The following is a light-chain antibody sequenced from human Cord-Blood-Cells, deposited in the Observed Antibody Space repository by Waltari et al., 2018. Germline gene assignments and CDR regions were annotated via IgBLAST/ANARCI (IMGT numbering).Light chain of an antibody. J-gene: IGLJ2*01. Sequence: QSALTQHASVSGSPGQSITIPCTGTSSDVGGYNYVSWYQQHPGKAPKLMIYDVSNRPSGVSNRFSGSKSGNTASLTISGLQAEDEADYYCSSYTSSSTVVFGGGTKLTVL. CDR2: DVS. CDR1: SSDVGGYNY. V-gene: IGLV2-14*01. CDR3: SSYTSSSTVV.